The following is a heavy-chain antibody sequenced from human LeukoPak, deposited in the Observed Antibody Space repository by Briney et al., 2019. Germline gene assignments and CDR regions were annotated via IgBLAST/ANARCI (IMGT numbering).Heavy chain of an antibody. CDR3: AREGCSSTSCYSRPRAFDI. V-gene: IGHV4-59*01. J-gene: IGHJ3*02. CDR2: IYYSGST. Sequence: SETLSLTCTVSGGSISSYYWSWIRQPPGKGLEWIGYIYYSGSTNYNPSLKSRVTISVDTSKNQFSLKLSSVTAADTAVYYCAREGCSSTSCYSRPRAFDIWGQRTMVTVSS. CDR1: GGSISSYY. D-gene: IGHD2-2*02.